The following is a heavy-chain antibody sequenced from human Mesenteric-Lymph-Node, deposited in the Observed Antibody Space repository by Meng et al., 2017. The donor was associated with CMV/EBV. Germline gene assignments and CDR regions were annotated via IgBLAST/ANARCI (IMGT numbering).Heavy chain of an antibody. CDR1: GLTISTNY. CDR2: LYSDGST. CDR3: ARALFWTGAFDY. J-gene: IGHJ4*02. V-gene: IGHV3-53*01. Sequence: GVSLRLSCAASGLTISTNYMNWVRQVPGKGLEWVSLLYSDGSTYYADSVKGRFTISRDNSKNTLFLQMKSLRAEDTAVYYCARALFWTGAFDYWGQGTLVTVSS. D-gene: IGHD3/OR15-3a*01.